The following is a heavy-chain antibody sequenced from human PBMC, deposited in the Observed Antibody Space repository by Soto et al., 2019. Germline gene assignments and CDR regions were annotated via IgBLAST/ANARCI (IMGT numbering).Heavy chain of an antibody. CDR1: GFTVSSNY. J-gene: IGHJ4*02. V-gene: IGHV3-66*01. CDR3: AREPRIRIAGSTASEDY. D-gene: IGHD1-7*01. CDR2: LYNGGGT. Sequence: EVQLVESGGGLVQPGGSLRLSCAASGFTVSSNYMSWVRQAPGKGLQCVSVLYNGGGTYYAHSVKGRFTISRDSAKDTLYLHMTSLRAEDTAVYYCAREPRIRIAGSTASEDYWGQGTLVTVSS.